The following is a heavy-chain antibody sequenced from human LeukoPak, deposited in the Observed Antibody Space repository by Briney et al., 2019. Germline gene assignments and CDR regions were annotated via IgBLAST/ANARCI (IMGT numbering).Heavy chain of an antibody. J-gene: IGHJ5*02. V-gene: IGHV4-34*01. CDR1: GGSFSGYC. CDR3: ARGRGITMIVVARRWFDP. CDR2: INHSGST. D-gene: IGHD3-22*01. Sequence: SETLSLTCAVYGGSFSGYCWSWIRQPPGKGLEWIGEINHSGSTNYNPSLKSRVTISVDTSKNQFSLKLSSVTAADTAVYYCARGRGITMIVVARRWFDPWGQGTLVTVSS.